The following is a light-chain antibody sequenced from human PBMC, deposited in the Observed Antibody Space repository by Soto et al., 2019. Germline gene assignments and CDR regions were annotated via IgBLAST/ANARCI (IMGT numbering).Light chain of an antibody. CDR3: QQSDSLPLT. V-gene: IGKV1-39*01. CDR1: RTITNY. J-gene: IGKJ5*01. Sequence: DIPMTQSPSSLSASVGDSVTITCRASRTITNYLNWYRQRSGKAPELLIYAASSLQSGVPSRFSGRGSGTDFTLTISGVQPEDFGIYYCQQSDSLPLTFGQGTRLDIK. CDR2: AAS.